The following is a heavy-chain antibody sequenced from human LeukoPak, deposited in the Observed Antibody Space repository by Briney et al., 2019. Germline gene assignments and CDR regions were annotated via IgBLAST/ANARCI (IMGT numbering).Heavy chain of an antibody. Sequence: ASVKVSCKASGGTFSSYAVSWVRQAPGQGLEWMGGIIPIFGTANYAQKFQGRVTITTDESTSTAYMELSSLRSEDTAVYYCAREGLSYYDSSGYHGAFDIWGQGTMVTVSS. CDR1: GGTFSSYA. CDR2: IIPIFGTA. CDR3: AREGLSYYDSSGYHGAFDI. J-gene: IGHJ3*02. D-gene: IGHD3-22*01. V-gene: IGHV1-69*05.